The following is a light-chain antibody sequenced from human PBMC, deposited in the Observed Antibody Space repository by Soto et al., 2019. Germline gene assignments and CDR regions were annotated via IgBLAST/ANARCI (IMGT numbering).Light chain of an antibody. V-gene: IGKV3-20*01. J-gene: IGKJ5*01. CDR2: GAS. Sequence: DIVLTQSPGPLSLSPGERATLSCRASQSVTNNYLAWYQQKPGQAPRILIDGASSRATGVPDRLSGTGSGTDFTLTISRLEPEDFAVFYCQQYGNSPITFGQGTRLEIK. CDR1: QSVTNNY. CDR3: QQYGNSPIT.